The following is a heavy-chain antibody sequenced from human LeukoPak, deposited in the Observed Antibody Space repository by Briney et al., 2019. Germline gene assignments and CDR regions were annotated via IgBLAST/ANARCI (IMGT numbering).Heavy chain of an antibody. CDR3: AREGGSYQFDY. V-gene: IGHV3-21*01. J-gene: IGHJ4*02. CDR1: GFTFNSYN. D-gene: IGHD1-26*01. CDR2: ISSGGDYI. Sequence: GGSLRLSCAASGFTFNSYNMNWVRQAPGKGLEWVSFISSGGDYIYYADSVKGRFTISRDNDKNSVYLQMSSLRAEDTAVYYCAREGGSYQFDYWGQGTLVTVSS.